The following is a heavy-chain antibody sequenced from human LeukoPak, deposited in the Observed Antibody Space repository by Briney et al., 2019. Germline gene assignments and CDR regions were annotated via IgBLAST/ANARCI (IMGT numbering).Heavy chain of an antibody. Sequence: PSETLSLTCTVSGGSISSYYMSWIRQAPGKGLEWVSYISSSGSTIYYADSVKGRFTISRDNAKNSLYLQMNSLRAEDTAVYYCARGLKYYYDSSGIAADAFDIWGQGTMVTVSS. CDR3: ARGLKYYYDSSGIAADAFDI. CDR2: ISSSGSTI. D-gene: IGHD3-22*01. CDR1: GGSISSYY. J-gene: IGHJ3*02. V-gene: IGHV3-11*01.